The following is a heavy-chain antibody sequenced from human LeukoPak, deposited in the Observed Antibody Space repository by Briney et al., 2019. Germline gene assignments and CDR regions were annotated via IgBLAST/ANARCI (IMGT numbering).Heavy chain of an antibody. Sequence: GGSLRLSCAASGFTFTSYTMHWVRQAPGKGLEWVAVISYDGSNKYYADSVKGRFTISRDNSKNTLYLQMNSLRAEDTALYYCARPGAGYTYGLSVYWGQGTLVTVSS. D-gene: IGHD5-18*01. V-gene: IGHV3-30*04. CDR1: GFTFTSYT. J-gene: IGHJ4*02. CDR2: ISYDGSNK. CDR3: ARPGAGYTYGLSVY.